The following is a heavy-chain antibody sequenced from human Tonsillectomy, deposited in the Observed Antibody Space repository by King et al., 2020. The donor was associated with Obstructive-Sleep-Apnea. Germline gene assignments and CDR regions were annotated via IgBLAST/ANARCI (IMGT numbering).Heavy chain of an antibody. J-gene: IGHJ5*02. D-gene: IGHD1-26*01. CDR3: ASMEATAGSWFDP. V-gene: IGHV4-34*01. CDR2: INHSGST. CDR1: GGSFSGYY. Sequence: VQLQQWGAELLKPSETLSLTCAVYGGSFSGYYWSWIREPPGKGLDWMWEINHSGSTNYNPSRKSLVTISVYTAKNQFSLKLSSVTAADTAVYYCASMEATAGSWFDPWGQGTLVTVSS.